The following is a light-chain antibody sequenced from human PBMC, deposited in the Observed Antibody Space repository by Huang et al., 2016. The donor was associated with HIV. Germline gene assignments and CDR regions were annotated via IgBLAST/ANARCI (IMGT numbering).Light chain of an antibody. CDR3: QQSYRTPLT. Sequence: DIQMTQSPSSLSASVGDRVTLTCRASQTISSHVNWFQQKPGEAPKLLIYAASNLQNGVPSRISPSGSGTDFTLTINGLQPEDFATYYCQQSYRTPLTFGQGTKVEMK. J-gene: IGKJ1*01. V-gene: IGKV1-39*01. CDR2: AAS. CDR1: QTISSH.